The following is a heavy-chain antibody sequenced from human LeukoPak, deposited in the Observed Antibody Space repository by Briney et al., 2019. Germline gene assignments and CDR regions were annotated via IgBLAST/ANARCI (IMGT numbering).Heavy chain of an antibody. CDR1: GFTFSSYA. D-gene: IGHD5-18*01. V-gene: IGHV3-7*01. J-gene: IGHJ6*03. Sequence: GGSLRLSCAASGFTFSSYAMSWVRQAPGKGLEWVANIKQDGSEKYYVDSVKGRFTISRDNAKNSLYLQMNSLRAEDTAVYYCARGAGDTANYYYYYMDVWGKGTTVTVSS. CDR2: IKQDGSEK. CDR3: ARGAGDTANYYYYYMDV.